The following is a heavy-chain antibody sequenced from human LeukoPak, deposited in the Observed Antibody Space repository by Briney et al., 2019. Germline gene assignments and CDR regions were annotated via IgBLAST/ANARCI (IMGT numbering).Heavy chain of an antibody. CDR3: ARENPRDFDF. D-gene: IGHD5-24*01. CDR2: ISPNSGDT. CDR1: GGTFSSHV. Sequence: ASVKVSCKASGGTFSSHVINWVRQAPGQGLEWMGWISPNSGDTNHEQKFQGRVTMTRDTSITTAYMELSTLRYDDTAVYYCARENPRDFDFWGQGTLVTVSS. V-gene: IGHV1-2*02. J-gene: IGHJ4*02.